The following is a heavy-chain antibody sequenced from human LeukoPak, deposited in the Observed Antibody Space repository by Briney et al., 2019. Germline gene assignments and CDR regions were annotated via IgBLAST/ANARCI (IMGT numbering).Heavy chain of an antibody. V-gene: IGHV1-2*06. D-gene: IGHD5-12*01. CDR1: GYTFTGYY. Sequence: ASVKVSCTASGYTFTGYYMHWVRQAPGQGLEWMGRINPNSGGTNYAQKFQGRVTMTRDTSISTAYMELSRLRSDDTAVYYCARGDIDWSGEIDYWGQGTLVTVSS. CDR2: INPNSGGT. J-gene: IGHJ4*02. CDR3: ARGDIDWSGEIDY.